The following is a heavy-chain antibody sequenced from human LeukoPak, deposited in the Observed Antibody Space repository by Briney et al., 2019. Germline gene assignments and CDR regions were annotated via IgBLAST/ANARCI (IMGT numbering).Heavy chain of an antibody. CDR1: GFTFSSYW. CDR3: ARDGTPIYSNGWVYMDV. J-gene: IGHJ6*04. CDR2: IKQDGSEK. D-gene: IGHD6-25*01. Sequence: TGGSLRLSCAASGFTFSSYWMSWVRQAPGKGLEWVANIKQDGSEKYYVDSVKGRFTISRDNAKNSLFLQMNSLRGEDTAVYYCARDGTPIYSNGWVYMDVWGKGTTVTISS. V-gene: IGHV3-7*01.